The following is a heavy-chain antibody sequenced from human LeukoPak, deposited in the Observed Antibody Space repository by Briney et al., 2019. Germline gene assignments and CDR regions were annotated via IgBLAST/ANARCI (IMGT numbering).Heavy chain of an antibody. V-gene: IGHV1-69*05. CDR2: IIPIFGTA. CDR1: GGTFTSYA. Sequence: GSSVKVSCKASGGTFTSYAISWVRQAPGQGLEWRGGIIPIFGTANYAQKFQGRVTITTDESTSTAYMELSSLRSEDTAVYYCARTGYCSSTSCPYYFDYWGQGTLVTVSS. J-gene: IGHJ4*02. D-gene: IGHD2-2*01. CDR3: ARTGYCSSTSCPYYFDY.